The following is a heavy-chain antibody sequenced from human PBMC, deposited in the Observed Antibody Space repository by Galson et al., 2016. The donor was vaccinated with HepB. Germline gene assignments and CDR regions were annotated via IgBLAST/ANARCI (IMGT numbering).Heavy chain of an antibody. D-gene: IGHD2-8*01. J-gene: IGHJ6*02. CDR3: ARHVPGDNVLMLYGMDV. V-gene: IGHV5-51*01. CDR1: VYTFTSYW. CDR2: IYPGDSET. Sequence: QSGAEVKKPGESLKISCKGSVYTFTSYWIAWVRQMPGKGLEWMGIIYPGDSETRYSPSFQGQVTISADKSISTAYLQWSSLKASDSAMYYCARHVPGDNVLMLYGMDVWGQGTTVTVSS.